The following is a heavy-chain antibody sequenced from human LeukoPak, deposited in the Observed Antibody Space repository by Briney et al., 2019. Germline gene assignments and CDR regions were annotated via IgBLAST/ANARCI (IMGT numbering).Heavy chain of an antibody. V-gene: IGHV2-5*02. D-gene: IGHD1-14*01. CDR3: AHTRRAEYYFDY. Sequence: SGPTLVKPTQTLTLTCTFSGFSLSTSGVGVGWIRQPPGKALEWLALISWDDDKRYSPSLKSRLTITKDTSKNQVVLTMTNMDPVDTATYYCAHTRRAEYYFDYWGQGTLVTVSS. CDR1: GFSLSTSGVG. CDR2: ISWDDDK. J-gene: IGHJ4*02.